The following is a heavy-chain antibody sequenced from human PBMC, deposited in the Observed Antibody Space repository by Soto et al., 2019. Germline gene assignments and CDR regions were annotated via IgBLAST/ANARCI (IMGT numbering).Heavy chain of an antibody. Sequence: PSETLSLTCAVSGYCITSGNYWGCIRQPPGAGLEWIGSLYHSGSTYYNPSLKSRVTLSVDTSNNQFSLKLSPVSAGDTAVYYYVVHPDTARTHVYFYGMDVWGQGTTVTVSS. D-gene: IGHD5-18*01. CDR2: LYHSGST. CDR3: VVHPDTARTHVYFYGMDV. V-gene: IGHV4-38-2*01. CDR1: GYCITSGNY. J-gene: IGHJ6*02.